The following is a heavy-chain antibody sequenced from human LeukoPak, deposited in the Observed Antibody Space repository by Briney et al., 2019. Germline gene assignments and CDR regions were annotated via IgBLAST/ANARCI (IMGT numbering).Heavy chain of an antibody. D-gene: IGHD3-10*01. Sequence: EASVKVSCKASGCTFTGYYMHWVRQAPGQGLEWMGWINPNSGGTNYAQKFQGRVTMTTDTSTSTAYMELRSLRSDDTAVYYCARLLLWFGELLPVYFDYWGQGTLVTVSS. CDR1: GCTFTGYY. V-gene: IGHV1-2*02. CDR2: INPNSGGT. J-gene: IGHJ4*02. CDR3: ARLLLWFGELLPVYFDY.